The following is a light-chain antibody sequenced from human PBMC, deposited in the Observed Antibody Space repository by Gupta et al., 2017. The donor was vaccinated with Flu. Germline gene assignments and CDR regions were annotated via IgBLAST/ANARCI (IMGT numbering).Light chain of an antibody. V-gene: IGLV1-40*01. CDR1: SSNIGANYD. Sequence: QSVLTQPPSVSGAPGQRVTISCPGNSSNIGANYDVHWYQHLPGTAPKLLIYGNTNRPSGVPDRFSASKSGTSASLAITGLQADDEADYYCQSYDNSLSGYVFGTGTKVTVL. CDR3: QSYDNSLSGYV. J-gene: IGLJ1*01. CDR2: GNT.